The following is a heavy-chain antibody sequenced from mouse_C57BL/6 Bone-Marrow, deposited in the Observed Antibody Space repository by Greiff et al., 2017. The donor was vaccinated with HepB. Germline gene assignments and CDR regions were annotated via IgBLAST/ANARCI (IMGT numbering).Heavy chain of an antibody. CDR3: ARVRLIREGFAY. CDR2: IYPRSGNT. Sequence: VKLQESGAELARPGASVKLSCKASGYTFTSYGISWVKQRTGQGLEWIGEIYPRSGNTYYNEKFKGKATLTADKSSSTAYMELRSLTSEDSAVYFCARVRLIREGFAYWGQGTLVTVSA. D-gene: IGHD2-3*01. CDR1: GYTFTSYG. V-gene: IGHV1-81*01. J-gene: IGHJ3*01.